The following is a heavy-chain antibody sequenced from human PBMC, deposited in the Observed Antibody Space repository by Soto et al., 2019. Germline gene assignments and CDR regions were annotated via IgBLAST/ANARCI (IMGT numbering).Heavy chain of an antibody. J-gene: IGHJ6*02. CDR2: IYSSENT. Sequence: PSETLSLTCTVSGGSVRSSSYSWGWIRPSPGKGLEWIGTIYSSENTYYNPSLMSRVTISVDTSKNEFSLKLSSVTAADTAVYYCARLNGYCISTNCHGYYGMDVWGQGTTVS. CDR3: ARLNGYCISTNCHGYYGMDV. V-gene: IGHV4-39*01. CDR1: GGSVRSSSYS. D-gene: IGHD2-2*03.